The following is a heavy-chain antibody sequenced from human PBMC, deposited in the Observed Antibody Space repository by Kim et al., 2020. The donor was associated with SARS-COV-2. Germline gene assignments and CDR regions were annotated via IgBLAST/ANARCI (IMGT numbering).Heavy chain of an antibody. J-gene: IGHJ5*01. CDR3: AKNSINLVRGDILPGWF. D-gene: IGHD3-10*01. V-gene: IGHV3-23*01. CDR1: GFTFSTYA. CDR2: ISGSGGTT. Sequence: GGSLRLSCAASGFTFSTYAMSWVRQTPGKGLEWVSAISGSGGTTYYADSVKGRFTISRDNSKDTLYLQMNSLRAEDTAIYYCAKNSINLVRGDILPGWF.